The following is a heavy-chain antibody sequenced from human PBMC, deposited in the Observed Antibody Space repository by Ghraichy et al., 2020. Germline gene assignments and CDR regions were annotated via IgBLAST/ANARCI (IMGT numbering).Heavy chain of an antibody. V-gene: IGHV1-18*04. J-gene: IGHJ3*02. CDR1: GYTLSNHG. CDR3: ARVETAMVSHRPKAFDI. CDR2: IRGYSRDI. D-gene: IGHD5-18*01. Sequence: ASVKVSCKVSGYTLSNHGITWVRQAPGKGLEWMGWIRGYSRDIKYEQKFQGRVTMTIDTITTTAFMDLRSLRSDDTAIYYCARVETAMVSHRPKAFDIWGQGTMVTVSS.